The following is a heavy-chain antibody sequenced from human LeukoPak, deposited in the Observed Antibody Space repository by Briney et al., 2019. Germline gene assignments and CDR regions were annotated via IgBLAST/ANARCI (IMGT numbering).Heavy chain of an antibody. CDR1: GXTFSSYG. CDR2: IWYDGSNK. D-gene: IGHD4-17*01. Sequence: GGSLRLSCAASGXTFSSYGMHWVRQAPGKGLEWVAFIWYDGSNKYYADSVRGRFTISRDNSKNTLYLQMNSLRAEDTAVYYCARGRGYGDYYFDYWGQGTLVTVSS. V-gene: IGHV3-33*01. CDR3: ARGRGYGDYYFDY. J-gene: IGHJ4*02.